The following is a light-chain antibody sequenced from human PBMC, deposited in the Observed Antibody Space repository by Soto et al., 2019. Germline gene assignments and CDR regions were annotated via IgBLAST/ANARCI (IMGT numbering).Light chain of an antibody. CDR2: GAS. J-gene: IGKJ2*01. CDR3: QQYGRSRYT. V-gene: IGKV3-20*01. Sequence: EIVLTQSPGTLSLSPGERATLSCRASQSISSSFLAWYKQKPGQAPRLLIYGASNRATGIPDRFSGSGSGTDFTLTISRLEPEDFAVYYCQQYGRSRYTFGQGTKLEIK. CDR1: QSISSSF.